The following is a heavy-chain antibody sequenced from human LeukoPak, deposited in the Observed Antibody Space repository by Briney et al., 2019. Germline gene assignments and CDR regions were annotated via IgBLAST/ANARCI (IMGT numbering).Heavy chain of an antibody. CDR3: ARCSIFGCYFDY. J-gene: IGHJ4*02. Sequence: PSETLSLTCTVSGGSISSSSYYWGWIRRPPGKGLEWIGSIYYSGSTYYNPSLKSRVTISVDTSKNQFSLKLSSVTAADTAVYYCARCSIFGCYFDYWGQGTLVTVSS. D-gene: IGHD3-10*02. CDR2: IYYSGST. V-gene: IGHV4-39*07. CDR1: GGSISSSSYY.